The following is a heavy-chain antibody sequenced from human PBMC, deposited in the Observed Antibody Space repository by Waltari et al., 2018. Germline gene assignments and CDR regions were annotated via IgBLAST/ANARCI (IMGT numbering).Heavy chain of an antibody. Sequence: EVQLVESGGGLIQPGGSLRLSCAASGFIVSNYYMSWVRQAPGKGLEWVSCKKRGGYTHYADSVNGRFTSSRDNSKNTMYLQLNTLRAEDTALYYCARDVAGYYYFDLWGRGTLVTV. V-gene: IGHV3-53*01. J-gene: IGHJ2*01. CDR3: ARDVAGYYYFDL. CDR1: GFIVSNYY. CDR2: KKRGGYT.